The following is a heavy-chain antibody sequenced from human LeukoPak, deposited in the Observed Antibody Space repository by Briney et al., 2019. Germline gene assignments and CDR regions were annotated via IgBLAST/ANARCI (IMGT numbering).Heavy chain of an antibody. D-gene: IGHD4-11*01. V-gene: IGHV4-34*01. CDR3: ARYRGKTTVSSLDWFDP. Sequence: PSETLSLTCAVYGGSFSGYYWSWIRQPPGKGLEWIGEINHSGSTNYNPSLKSRVTISVDTSKNQFSLKLSSVTAADTAVYYCARYRGKTTVSSLDWFDPWGQGTLVTVSS. J-gene: IGHJ5*02. CDR1: GGSFSGYY. CDR2: INHSGST.